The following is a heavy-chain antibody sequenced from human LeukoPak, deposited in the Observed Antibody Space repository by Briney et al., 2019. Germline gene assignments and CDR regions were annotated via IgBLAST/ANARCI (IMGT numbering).Heavy chain of an antibody. D-gene: IGHD1-20*01. Sequence: GGSLRLSCAASGFTFSRYWMSWVRHAPGKGLELVANIKQDGSEKYYVDSVKGRFTISRDNAKNSLYLQMNSLRAEDTAVYYCARARITGKRDAFDIWGQGTMVTVSS. CDR1: GFTFSRYW. CDR3: ARARITGKRDAFDI. V-gene: IGHV3-7*04. J-gene: IGHJ3*02. CDR2: IKQDGSEK.